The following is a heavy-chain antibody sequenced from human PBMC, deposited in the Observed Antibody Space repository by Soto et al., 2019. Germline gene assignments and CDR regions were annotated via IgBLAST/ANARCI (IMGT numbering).Heavy chain of an antibody. V-gene: IGHV4-59*08. CDR2: IYDSGST. J-gene: IGHJ4*02. CDR1: GGSISSYS. D-gene: IGHD4-17*01. Sequence: SETLSLTCTASGGSISSYSWSWIRQPPGQGLEWIGYIYDSGSTQYNPSLKSRVTISVDTSKNQFSLKLSSVTAADTAVYYCARLTPVTADFDYWGQGTLVTVSS. CDR3: ARLTPVTADFDY.